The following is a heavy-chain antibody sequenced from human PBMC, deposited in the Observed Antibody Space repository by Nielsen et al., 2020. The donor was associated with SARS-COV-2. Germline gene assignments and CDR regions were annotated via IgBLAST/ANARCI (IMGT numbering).Heavy chain of an antibody. J-gene: IGHJ6*02. CDR3: ARIRWSDYYYGMDV. Sequence: GESLKISCAASGFTFDDYGMSWVRQAPGKGLEWVSGINWNGGSTGYADSVKGRFTISRDNAKNSLYLQMNSLRAEDTALYHCARIRWSDYYYGMDVWGQGTTVTVSS. CDR2: INWNGGST. V-gene: IGHV3-20*01. CDR1: GFTFDDYG. D-gene: IGHD4-23*01.